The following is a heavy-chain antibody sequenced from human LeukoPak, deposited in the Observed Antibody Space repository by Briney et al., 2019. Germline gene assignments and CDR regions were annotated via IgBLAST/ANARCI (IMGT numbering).Heavy chain of an antibody. V-gene: IGHV3-23*01. CDR2: VSGSGGST. CDR3: AKDSGLLAAAGNFGY. Sequence: GGSLRLSCAASGFTFSSYAMSWVRQAPGKGLEWVSAVSGSGGSTYYADSVKGRFTISRDNSKNTLYLQMNSLRAEDTAVYYCAKDSGLLAAAGNFGYWGQGTLVTVSS. D-gene: IGHD6-13*01. CDR1: GFTFSSYA. J-gene: IGHJ4*02.